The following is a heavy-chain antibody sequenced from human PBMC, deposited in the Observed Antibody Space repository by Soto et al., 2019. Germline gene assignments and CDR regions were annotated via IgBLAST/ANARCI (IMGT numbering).Heavy chain of an antibody. V-gene: IGHV4-59*01. CDR2: IYYSGST. CDR1: GGSISSYY. D-gene: IGHD6-19*01. CDR3: ARGRSSGWYNAFDI. J-gene: IGHJ3*02. Sequence: QVQLQESGPGLVKPSETLSLTCTVSGGSISSYYWSWIRQPPGKGLEWIGYIYYSGSTNYNPSLKSRVTISVDTPKNQFSLKLSSVTAADTAVYYCARGRSSGWYNAFDIWGQGTMVTVSS.